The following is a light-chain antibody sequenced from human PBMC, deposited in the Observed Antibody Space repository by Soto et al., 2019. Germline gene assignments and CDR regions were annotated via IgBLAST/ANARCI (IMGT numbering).Light chain of an antibody. V-gene: IGLV2-14*01. Sequence: QSALTQPASVSGSPGQSITISCTAASSDIGDFYFVSWYQHHPGKAPQLIIYEVSNRPSGVSHRFSGSKSGNTASLTISGLQAEDEADYFCTSSTTDSLYVFGTGTKLTVL. CDR1: SSDIGDFYF. CDR3: TSSTTDSLYV. CDR2: EVS. J-gene: IGLJ1*01.